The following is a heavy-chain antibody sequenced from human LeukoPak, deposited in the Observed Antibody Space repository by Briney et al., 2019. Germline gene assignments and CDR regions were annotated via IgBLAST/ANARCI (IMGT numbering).Heavy chain of an antibody. D-gene: IGHD3-3*01. CDR2: ISGSGSII. Sequence: PGGSLRLSCAASGFTFSDYYMNWIRQAPGKGLEWISYISGSGSIIYYADSVKGRFTISRDNAKNSLYLQMNSLRAEDTAVYYCARAGYDFWSGYYAYPYYYGMDVWGQGTTVTVSS. CDR1: GFTFSDYY. J-gene: IGHJ6*02. CDR3: ARAGYDFWSGYYAYPYYYGMDV. V-gene: IGHV3-11*01.